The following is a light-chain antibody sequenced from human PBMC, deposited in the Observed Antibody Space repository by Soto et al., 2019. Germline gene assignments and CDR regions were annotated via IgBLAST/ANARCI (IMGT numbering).Light chain of an antibody. CDR3: QQYNSYWWT. V-gene: IGKV1-5*03. J-gene: IGKJ1*01. Sequence: DIQMSQSPSSLSASIGDSVTITCRASQTISSWLAWYQQKPGKAPKLLIYKASTLKSGVPSRFSGSGSGTEFTLTISSLQPDDFATYYCQQYNSYWWTFGQGTKVDIK. CDR1: QTISSW. CDR2: KAS.